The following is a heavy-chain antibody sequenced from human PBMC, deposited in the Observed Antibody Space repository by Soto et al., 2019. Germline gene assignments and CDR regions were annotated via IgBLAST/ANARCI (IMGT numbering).Heavy chain of an antibody. CDR1: GGSFSGYY. V-gene: IGHV4-34*01. Sequence: SETLSLTCAVYGGSFSGYYWSWIRQPPGKGLEWIGEINHSGSTNYNPPLKSRVTISVETSKNQFSLKLSSVTAADTAVYYCARGQSFVVGPDAIVGYNWFVPWGQGILVTV. CDR2: INHSGST. D-gene: IGHD2-2*02. J-gene: IGHJ5*02. CDR3: ARGQSFVVGPDAIVGYNWFVP.